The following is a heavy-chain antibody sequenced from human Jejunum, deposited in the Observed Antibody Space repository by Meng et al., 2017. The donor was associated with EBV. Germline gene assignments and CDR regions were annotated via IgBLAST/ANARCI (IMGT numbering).Heavy chain of an antibody. J-gene: IGHJ4*02. V-gene: IGHV1-46*02. CDR3: AREQAGTYQFDY. CDR2: LNPSTTYI. CDR1: GYTLNKYL. D-gene: IGHD6-19*01. Sequence: QVELVQSGAEVKKPGASGRVSCKGSGYTLNKYLIHWVRQAPGQGLEWMGILNPSTTYIEYAQKFRGRVTMTKDTSTSTVYMELSSLKSEDTAVYYCAREQAGTYQFDYWGQGSLVTVSS.